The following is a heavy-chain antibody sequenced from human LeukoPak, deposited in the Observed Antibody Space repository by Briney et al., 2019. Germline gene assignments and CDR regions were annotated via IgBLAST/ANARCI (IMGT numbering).Heavy chain of an antibody. Sequence: PSETLSLTCTVSGGSISSGGYYWSWIRQPPGKGLEWIGYIYHSGSTYYNPSLKSRVTISVDTSKNQFSLKLSSVTAADTAVYYCAREPITMVRGVIITWGIDYWGQGTLVTVSS. CDR1: GGSISSGGYY. J-gene: IGHJ4*02. V-gene: IGHV4-30-2*01. D-gene: IGHD3-10*01. CDR3: AREPITMVRGVIITWGIDY. CDR2: IYHSGST.